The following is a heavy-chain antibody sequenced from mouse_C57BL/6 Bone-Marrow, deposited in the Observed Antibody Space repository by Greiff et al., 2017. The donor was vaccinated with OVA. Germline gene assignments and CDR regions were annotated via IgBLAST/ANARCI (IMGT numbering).Heavy chain of an antibody. CDR3: ARDYGSSPAWFAY. J-gene: IGHJ3*01. CDR2: INPNNGGT. V-gene: IGHV1-26*01. Sequence: EVQLQQSGPELVKPGASVKISCKASGYTFTDYYMNWVKQSHGKSLEWIGDINPNNGGTSYNQKFKGKATLTVDKSSSTAYMELRSLTSEDSAVYYCARDYGSSPAWFAYWGKGTLVTVSA. D-gene: IGHD1-1*01. CDR1: GYTFTDYY.